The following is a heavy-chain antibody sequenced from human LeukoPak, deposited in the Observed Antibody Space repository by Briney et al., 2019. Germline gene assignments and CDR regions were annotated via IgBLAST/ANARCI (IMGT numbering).Heavy chain of an antibody. CDR2: IYYSGST. CDR1: GGSISSYY. V-gene: IGHV4-59*01. Sequence: SETLSLTCTVSGGSISSYYWSWIRQPPGKGLEWIGYIYYSGSTNYNPSLKSRVTISVDTSKNQFSLKLSSVTAADTAVYYCAKDSGNYYYYYGMDVWGQGTTVTVSS. CDR3: AKDSGNYYYYYGMDV. D-gene: IGHD1-26*01. J-gene: IGHJ6*02.